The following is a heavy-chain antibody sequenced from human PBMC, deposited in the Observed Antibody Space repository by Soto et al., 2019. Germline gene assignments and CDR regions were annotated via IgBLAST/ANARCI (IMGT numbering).Heavy chain of an antibody. D-gene: IGHD4-4*01. CDR2: IYYSGST. V-gene: IGHV4-61*01. J-gene: IGHJ6*02. CDR3: ARVAPVTKGGMDV. CDR1: DGSISTSSYY. Sequence: SETLSLTCTVSDGSISTSSYYWSWIRQPPGKGLEWIGYIYYSGSTNYNPSLKSRVTISVDTSKNQFSLKLSSVTAADTAVYYCARVAPVTKGGMDVWGQGTTVTVSS.